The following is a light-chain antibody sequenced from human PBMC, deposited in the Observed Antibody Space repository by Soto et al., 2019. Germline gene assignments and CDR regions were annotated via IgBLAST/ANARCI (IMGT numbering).Light chain of an antibody. V-gene: IGKV3-20*01. CDR3: QQYNSYS. Sequence: EIVLTQSPGTLSLSPGERATLSCRASQSVSSSYLAWYQQKPGQAPRLLIYGASSRATGIPDRFSSSGSGTEFTLTISSLQPDDFATYYCQQYNSYSFGQGTKVDIK. J-gene: IGKJ1*01. CDR2: GAS. CDR1: QSVSSSY.